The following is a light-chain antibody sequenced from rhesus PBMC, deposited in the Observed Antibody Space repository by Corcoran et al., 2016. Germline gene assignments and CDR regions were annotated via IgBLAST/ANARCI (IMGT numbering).Light chain of an antibody. CDR1: QGINHY. CDR3: QQYNNSPLT. V-gene: IGKV1-66*01. J-gene: IGKJ4*01. CDR2: YAS. Sequence: DIQMTQSPSSLSASVGDRVTITCRASQGINHYLSWYQQKQGNTLTPLIYYASSLETGVPSRFSGSGSGTDYTLTISSLQPEDIATYYGQQYNNSPLTFGGGTKVEIK.